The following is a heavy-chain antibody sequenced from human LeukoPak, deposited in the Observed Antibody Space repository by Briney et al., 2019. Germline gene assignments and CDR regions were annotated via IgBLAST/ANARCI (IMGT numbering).Heavy chain of an antibody. CDR1: GGSISTYY. J-gene: IGHJ6*02. D-gene: IGHD2-2*02. Sequence: SETLSLTCSVSGGSISTYYWTWIRQHPGKGLEWIGYIYYSGSTYYNPSLKSRVTISVDTSKNQFSLKLSSVTAADTAVYYCARDHLGYCSSTSCYTSSYYYGMDVWGQGTTVTVSS. CDR3: ARDHLGYCSSTSCYTSSYYYGMDV. CDR2: IYYSGST. V-gene: IGHV4-59*06.